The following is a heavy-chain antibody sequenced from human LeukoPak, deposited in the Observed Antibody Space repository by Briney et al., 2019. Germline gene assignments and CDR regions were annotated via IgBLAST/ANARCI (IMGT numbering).Heavy chain of an antibody. CDR1: GFTFDDYG. CDR3: ARGKPLWFGERERPSYYYYMDV. D-gene: IGHD3-10*01. Sequence: GGSLRLSCAASGFTFDDYGMSWVRQAPGKGLEWVSGINWNGGSTGYADSVKGRFTTSRDNAKNSLYLQMNSLRAEDTALYYCARGKPLWFGERERPSYYYYMDVWGKGTTVTVSS. V-gene: IGHV3-20*04. CDR2: INWNGGST. J-gene: IGHJ6*03.